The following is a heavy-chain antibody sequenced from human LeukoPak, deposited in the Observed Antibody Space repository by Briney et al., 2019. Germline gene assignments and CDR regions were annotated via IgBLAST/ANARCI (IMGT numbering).Heavy chain of an antibody. J-gene: IGHJ4*02. CDR1: AFTFRPYA. V-gene: IGHV3-23*01. CDR3: AKGAASRGYTYVAN. CDR2: VSGSGGST. Sequence: GGSLRLSCAASAFTFRPYAMIWVRQAPGKGLEWVSTVSGSGGSTYYADSVKGRFTISRDNSNNTLYLQMNGLRAEDTAVYYCAKGAASRGYTYVANWGQGTLVTVSS. D-gene: IGHD5-18*01.